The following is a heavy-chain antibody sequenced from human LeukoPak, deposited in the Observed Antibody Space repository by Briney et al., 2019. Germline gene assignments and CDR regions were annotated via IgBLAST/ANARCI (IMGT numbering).Heavy chain of an antibody. J-gene: IGHJ4*02. CDR1: GFTFSSFG. CDR2: ISTRSSYI. V-gene: IGHV3-21*01. CDR3: ARSAGVVSGYYFDY. Sequence: GGSLRLSCAASGFTFSSFGMNWVRQVPGKGLEWVSSISTRSSYIYYADSMKGRFTISRDNTKNSLYLQMNSLRAEDTAVYYCARSAGVVSGYYFDYWGQGSLVTVS. D-gene: IGHD3-22*01.